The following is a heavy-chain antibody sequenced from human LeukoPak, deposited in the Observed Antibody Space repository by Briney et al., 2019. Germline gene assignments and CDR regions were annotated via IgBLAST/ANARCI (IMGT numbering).Heavy chain of an antibody. J-gene: IGHJ5*02. CDR3: AREGLYSSSWYVTNWFDP. V-gene: IGHV1-8*03. Sequence: ASVKVSRKASGYTFTSYDINWVRQATGQGLEWMGWMNPNSGNTGYAQKFQGRVTITRNTSISTAYMELSSLRSEDTAVYYCAREGLYSSSWYVTNWFDPWGQGTLVTVSS. CDR1: GYTFTSYD. CDR2: MNPNSGNT. D-gene: IGHD6-13*01.